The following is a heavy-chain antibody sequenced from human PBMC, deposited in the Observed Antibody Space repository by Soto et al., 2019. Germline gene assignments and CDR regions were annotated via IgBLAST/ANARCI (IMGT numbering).Heavy chain of an antibody. V-gene: IGHV3-30*18. Sequence: QVQLVESGGGVVQPGRSLRLSCAASGFTFNNYGIHWVRQAPGKGLEWVSFISYDGNKKYYADSVKGRFTISRDNSKKTLFLQMNSLRLEDTAVYFCAKDSTRDYHYYMDVWGKGTTVTVSS. CDR3: AKDSTRDYHYYMDV. J-gene: IGHJ6*03. CDR1: GFTFNNYG. CDR2: ISYDGNKK. D-gene: IGHD2-2*01.